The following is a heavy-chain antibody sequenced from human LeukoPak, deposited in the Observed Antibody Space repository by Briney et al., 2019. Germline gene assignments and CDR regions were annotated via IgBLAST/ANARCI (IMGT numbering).Heavy chain of an antibody. Sequence: PSETLSLTCTVSSGSINSYYWTWIRQPAGKGLEWLGRVYTSGSPNYNPSLKGRVTISVDTSERQFSLKLSSVTAADTAAYYCARHMTVTYDAFDIWGQGTMVTVSS. CDR1: SGSINSYY. CDR3: ARHMTVTYDAFDI. J-gene: IGHJ3*02. CDR2: VYTSGSP. V-gene: IGHV4-4*07. D-gene: IGHD3-22*01.